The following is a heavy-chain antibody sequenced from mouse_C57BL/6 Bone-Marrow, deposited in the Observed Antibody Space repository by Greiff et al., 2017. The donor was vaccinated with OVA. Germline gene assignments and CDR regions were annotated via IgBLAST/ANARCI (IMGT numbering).Heavy chain of an antibody. CDR2: IDPSDSYT. J-gene: IGHJ1*03. CDR1: GYTFTSYW. Sequence: QVQLKQPGAELVMPGASVKLSCKASGYTFTSYWMHWVKQRPGQGLEWIGEIDPSDSYTNYNQKFKGKSTLTVDKSSSTAYMQLSSLTSEDSAVYYCAREVMMGVITTVVPYWYFDVWGTGTTVTVSS. D-gene: IGHD1-1*01. V-gene: IGHV1-69*01. CDR3: AREVMMGVITTVVPYWYFDV.